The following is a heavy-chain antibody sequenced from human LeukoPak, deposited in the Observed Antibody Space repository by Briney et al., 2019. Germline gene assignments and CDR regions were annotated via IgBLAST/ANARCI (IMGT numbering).Heavy chain of an antibody. Sequence: GGSLRLSCAASGFTFSSYDMTWVRQAPGRGLEGVSSIRPSGDNTYYGDSVKGRFTISRDNSKNTLYLQMNSLRAEDTAVYYCAKDTRSGSYGRRGDFDYWGQGTLVTVSS. J-gene: IGHJ4*02. D-gene: IGHD2-15*01. CDR3: AKDTRSGSYGRRGDFDY. CDR2: IRPSGDNT. V-gene: IGHV3-23*01. CDR1: GFTFSSYD.